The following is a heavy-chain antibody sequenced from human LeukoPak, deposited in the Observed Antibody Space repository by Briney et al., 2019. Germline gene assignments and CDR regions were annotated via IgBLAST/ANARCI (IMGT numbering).Heavy chain of an antibody. V-gene: IGHV3-53*01. J-gene: IGHJ1*01. Sequence: GGSLRLSCAASGLTVSTNFTSWVRQAPGKGLEWVSVIHPGGNTYYADSVKGRFTISRDNLKNTIHLQMNSLRVEDTAVYYCVRGHYAGSAFWGQGTLVTVSS. CDR2: IHPGGNT. CDR3: VRGHYAGSAF. CDR1: GLTVSTNF. D-gene: IGHD2-2*01.